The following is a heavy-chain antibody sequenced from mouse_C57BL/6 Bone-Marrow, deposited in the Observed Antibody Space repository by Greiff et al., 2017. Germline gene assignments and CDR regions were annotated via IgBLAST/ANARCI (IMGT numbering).Heavy chain of an antibody. J-gene: IGHJ4*01. Sequence: QVQLKQPGAELVKPGASVKMSCKASGYTFTSYWITWVKQSPGQGLEWIGDIYPGSGSTNYNEKFKSKATLTVDTSSSTAYMQLSSLTSEDSAVYYCAREDDYSNYLYYAMDYWGQGTSVTVSS. CDR1: GYTFTSYW. D-gene: IGHD2-5*01. V-gene: IGHV1-55*01. CDR2: IYPGSGST. CDR3: AREDDYSNYLYYAMDY.